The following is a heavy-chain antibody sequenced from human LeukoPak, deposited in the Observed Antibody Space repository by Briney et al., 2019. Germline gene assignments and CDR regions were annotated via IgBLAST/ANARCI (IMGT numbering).Heavy chain of an antibody. CDR3: ARDGEMAYLLEPLNY. J-gene: IGHJ4*02. D-gene: IGHD5-24*01. Sequence: PSETLSLTCTVSGYSISSGYYWGWIRQPPGKGLEWIGNIYHSGSTYYNPSLKSRVTMSVDTSKNQFSLKLTPVTAADTAVYYCARDGEMAYLLEPLNYWGQGTLVTVSS. CDR2: IYHSGST. CDR1: GYSISSGYY. V-gene: IGHV4-38-2*02.